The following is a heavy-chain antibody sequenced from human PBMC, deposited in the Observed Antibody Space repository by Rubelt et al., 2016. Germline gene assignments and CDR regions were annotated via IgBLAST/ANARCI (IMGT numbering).Heavy chain of an antibody. CDR3: AREHLRSDYYYGMDV. Sequence: QLQLQESGPGLVKPSETLSLTCTVSGASISRNIYYWGWIRQPPGKGLEWIGSIYYSGSTYYNPSLKSRVTLSVATSKNQFSLKRSSVPAADTAGDYCAREHLRSDYYYGMDVWGQGTTVTVSS. V-gene: IGHV4-39*07. J-gene: IGHJ6*02. CDR2: IYYSGST. CDR1: GASISRNIYY.